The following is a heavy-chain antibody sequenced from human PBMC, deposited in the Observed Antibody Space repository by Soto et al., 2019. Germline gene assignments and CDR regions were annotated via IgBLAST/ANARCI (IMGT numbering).Heavy chain of an antibody. CDR3: ARADGSGSTKGLIDY. Sequence: SETLSLTCAVYGGSFSGYFWSWIRQPPGKGLEWIGEITHSESATYNPSLKSRVNISVDTSKNQFSLKLTSVTAADTAAYFCARADGSGSTKGLIDYWGQGSRVTVSS. V-gene: IGHV4-34*01. CDR2: ITHSESA. J-gene: IGHJ4*02. CDR1: GGSFSGYF. D-gene: IGHD3-10*01.